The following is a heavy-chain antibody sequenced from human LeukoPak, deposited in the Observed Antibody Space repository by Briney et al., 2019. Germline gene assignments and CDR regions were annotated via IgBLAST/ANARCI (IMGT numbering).Heavy chain of an antibody. CDR3: ARRGPGIRDSKNPGY. D-gene: IGHD3-3*02. V-gene: IGHV3-48*01. CDR2: ISSSSSTI. CDR1: GFTFSSYS. Sequence: PGGSLRLSCAASGFTFSSYSMNWVRQAPGKGLEWVSYISSSSSTIYYADSVKGRFTISRDNAKNSLYLQMNSLRAEDTAVYYCARRGPGIRDSKNPGYWGQGTLVTVSS. J-gene: IGHJ4*02.